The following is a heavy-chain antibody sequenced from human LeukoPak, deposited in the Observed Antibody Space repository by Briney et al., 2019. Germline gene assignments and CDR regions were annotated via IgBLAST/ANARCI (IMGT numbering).Heavy chain of an antibody. Sequence: GGSLRLSCAASGFTFSNYEMHWVRQAPGKGLEWVSYISSSGSDIYYADSVKGRFTISRDNAKNSLYLQMNSLRAEDTAVYYCARGGLYYYDSSGYFDYWGQGTLVTVSS. D-gene: IGHD3-22*01. V-gene: IGHV3-48*03. CDR2: ISSSGSDI. J-gene: IGHJ4*02. CDR3: ARGGLYYYDSSGYFDY. CDR1: GFTFSNYE.